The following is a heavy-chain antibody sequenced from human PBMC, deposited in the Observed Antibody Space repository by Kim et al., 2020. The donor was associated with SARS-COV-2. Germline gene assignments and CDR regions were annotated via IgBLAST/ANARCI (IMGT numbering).Heavy chain of an antibody. D-gene: IGHD1-26*01. CDR2: IYYSGST. CDR1: GGSISSYY. CDR3: QMGGYYFDY. Sequence: SETLSLTCTVSGGSISSYYWSWIRQPPGKGLEWIGYIYYSGSTNYNPSLKSRVTISVDTSKNQFSLKLSSVTAADTAVYYCQMGGYYFDYWGQGTLVTVS. V-gene: IGHV4-59*01. J-gene: IGHJ4*02.